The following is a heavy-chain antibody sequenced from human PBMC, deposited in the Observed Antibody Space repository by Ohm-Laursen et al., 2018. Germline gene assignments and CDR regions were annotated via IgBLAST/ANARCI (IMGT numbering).Heavy chain of an antibody. Sequence: SLRLSCTASGFTFSNAWMSWVRQAPGKELEWVANIKEDGSQKNYVDSVKGRFTISRDNANNFLYLQMNSLRAEDTAVYYCARDISPVIVGVAFDVFDIWGQGTMVTVSS. CDR3: ARDISPVIVGVAFDVFDI. D-gene: IGHD1-26*01. CDR2: IKEDGSQK. CDR1: GFTFSNAW. V-gene: IGHV3-7*01. J-gene: IGHJ3*02.